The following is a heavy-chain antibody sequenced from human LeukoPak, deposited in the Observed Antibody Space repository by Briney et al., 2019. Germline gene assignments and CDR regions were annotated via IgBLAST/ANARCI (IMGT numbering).Heavy chain of an antibody. Sequence: ASVKVSCKASGGTFSSYAISWVRQAPGQGLEWMGRIIPILGIANYAQKFQGRVTITADKSTSTAYMELSSLRSEDTAVYYCARPQSNFYGMDVWGQGPTVTASS. CDR1: GGTFSSYA. CDR3: ARPQSNFYGMDV. V-gene: IGHV1-69*04. J-gene: IGHJ6*02. D-gene: IGHD2-8*01. CDR2: IIPILGIA.